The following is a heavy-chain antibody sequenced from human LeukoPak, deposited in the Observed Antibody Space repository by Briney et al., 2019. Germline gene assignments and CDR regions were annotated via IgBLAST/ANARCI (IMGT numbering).Heavy chain of an antibody. CDR3: ARGGDGYTLRY. Sequence: GGSLRLSCAASGFTFDDYGMSWVRQAPGKGLEWVSGINWNCGSTGYADSVKGRFTISRDNAKNTLYLQMGSLRTEDMAVYYCARGGDGYTLRYWGQGALVTVSS. CDR2: INWNCGST. J-gene: IGHJ4*02. D-gene: IGHD5-24*01. CDR1: GFTFDDYG. V-gene: IGHV3-20*04.